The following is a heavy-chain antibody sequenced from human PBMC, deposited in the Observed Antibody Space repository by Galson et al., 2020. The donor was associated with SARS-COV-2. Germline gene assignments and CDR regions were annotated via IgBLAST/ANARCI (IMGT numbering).Heavy chain of an antibody. V-gene: IGHV3-30*18. CDR1: GFAFNNFG. CDR2: ISYDGSQK. CDR3: AKDTQIFWVGESLHRWFDP. D-gene: IGHD3-10*01. J-gene: IGHJ5*02. Sequence: GGSLRLSCAASGFAFNNFGMHWVRQAPGKGLEWVAVISYDGSQKLYPDSVKGRFTISKDNSKNSVYLQMNSLRPEDTAVYYCAKDTQIFWVGESLHRWFDPWGKGTLVTVSS.